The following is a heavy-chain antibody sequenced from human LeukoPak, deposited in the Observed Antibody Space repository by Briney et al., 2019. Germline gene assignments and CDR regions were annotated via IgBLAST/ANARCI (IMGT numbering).Heavy chain of an antibody. CDR1: GFTFDDYG. CDR3: ARVPLMVYDNWFDP. V-gene: IGHV3-20*04. Sequence: TGGSLRLSCAASGFTFDDYGMSWVRQAPGKGLEWVSGINWNGGSTGYADSVKGRFTISRDNAKNSLYLQMNSLRAEDTALYYCARVPLMVYDNWFDPWGQGTLVTVSS. D-gene: IGHD2-8*01. CDR2: INWNGGST. J-gene: IGHJ5*02.